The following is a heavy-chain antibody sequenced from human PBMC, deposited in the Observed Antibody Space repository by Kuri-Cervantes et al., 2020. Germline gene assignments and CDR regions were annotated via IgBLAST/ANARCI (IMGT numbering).Heavy chain of an antibody. CDR2: VSDDGTNK. J-gene: IGHJ4*02. CDR3: ATNSSWQAPIFDY. V-gene: IGHV3-30-3*01. CDR1: GFTFDDYA. Sequence: GESLKISCAASGFTFDDYAMHWVRQAPGKGLEWVAVVSDDGTNKYYADSVKGRFTISRDNSKNTLYLQMNSLRAEDTAVFYCATNSSWQAPIFDYWGQGTLVTVSS. D-gene: IGHD6-13*01.